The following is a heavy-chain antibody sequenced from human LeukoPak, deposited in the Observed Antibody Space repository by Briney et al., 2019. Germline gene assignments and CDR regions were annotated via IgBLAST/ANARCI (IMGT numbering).Heavy chain of an antibody. V-gene: IGHV4-61*02. CDR2: IYTSGST. Sequence: TLSLTCTVSGGSVSSGSYYWTWIRQPAGKGLEWIGRIYTSGSTNYNPSLKSRVTISVDTSKNQFSLKLRSVTAADTAIYYCARDEDGYNDYWGREPWSPSPQ. D-gene: IGHD5-24*01. CDR1: GGSVSSGSYY. J-gene: IGHJ4*02. CDR3: ARDEDGYNDY.